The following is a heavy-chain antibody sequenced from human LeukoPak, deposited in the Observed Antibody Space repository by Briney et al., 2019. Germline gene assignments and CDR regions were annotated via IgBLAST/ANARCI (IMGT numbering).Heavy chain of an antibody. Sequence: GASVKVSCKASGYTFTSYGISWVRQAPGQGLEWMGWISAYNGNTNYAQKLQGRVTMTTDTSTSTAYMELRSLRSDDTAVYYCARDKGDSGWYGPIRPSDYWGQGTLVTVSS. D-gene: IGHD6-19*01. CDR2: ISAYNGNT. J-gene: IGHJ4*02. V-gene: IGHV1-18*01. CDR3: ARDKGDSGWYGPIRPSDY. CDR1: GYTFTSYG.